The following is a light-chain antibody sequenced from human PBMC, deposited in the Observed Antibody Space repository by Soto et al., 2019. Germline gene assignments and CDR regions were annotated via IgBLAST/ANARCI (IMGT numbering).Light chain of an antibody. V-gene: IGLV2-14*01. Sequence: QSALTQPASVSGSPGPSITISCTGTRSDVGGYNYVSWYQQHPPKAPKLMIYDVSNRPSGVSDRFSGSKSGNTASLTISGLQAEDEADYYCYSYTTSSTYVFGTGTKLTVL. J-gene: IGLJ1*01. CDR2: DVS. CDR3: YSYTTSSTYV. CDR1: RSDVGGYNY.